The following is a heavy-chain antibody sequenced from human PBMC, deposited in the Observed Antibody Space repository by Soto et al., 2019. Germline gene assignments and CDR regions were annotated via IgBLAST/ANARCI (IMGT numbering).Heavy chain of an antibody. CDR1: GFIFSSFA. Sequence: LRLSCAASGFIFSSFAMHWVRQAPGKGLEWVAHIWYDGSNKYYADSVKGRFTISRDNSRNTLYLQMNSLRAEDTAVYHCVRDLLGSGGHFDYWGQGTPVTVSS. D-gene: IGHD7-27*01. CDR2: IWYDGSNK. CDR3: VRDLLGSGGHFDY. J-gene: IGHJ4*02. V-gene: IGHV3-33*01.